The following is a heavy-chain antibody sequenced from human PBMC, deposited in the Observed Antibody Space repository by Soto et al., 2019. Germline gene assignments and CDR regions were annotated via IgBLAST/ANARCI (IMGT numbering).Heavy chain of an antibody. CDR1: GFTVSNAW. V-gene: IGHV3-15*01. CDR3: ADIAVYHTGDY. D-gene: IGHD6-19*01. J-gene: IGHJ4*02. CDR2: IKTKTEGGII. Sequence: EMQLVESGGGLVKHGGSLRLSCAASGFTVSNAWMNWVRQAPGKGLEWVGRIKTKTEGGIIDYAAPVKGRFTISRDDSKNTLYLQMDSLKAEDTAVYYCADIAVYHTGDYWGQGTLVTVSS.